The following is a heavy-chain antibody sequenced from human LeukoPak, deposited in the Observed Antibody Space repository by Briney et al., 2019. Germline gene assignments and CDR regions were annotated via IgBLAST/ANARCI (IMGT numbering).Heavy chain of an antibody. CDR2: ISYDGSNK. Sequence: GGSLRLSCAASGFSFSTYAMHWVRQAPGKGLEWVALISYDGSNKYYADSVKGRFTISRDNSKNTLYLQMNSLRAEDTAVYYCASDDYDRGVWSQGTLVTVSS. CDR1: GFSFSTYA. J-gene: IGHJ4*02. D-gene: IGHD3-16*01. CDR3: ASDDYDRGV. V-gene: IGHV3-30*04.